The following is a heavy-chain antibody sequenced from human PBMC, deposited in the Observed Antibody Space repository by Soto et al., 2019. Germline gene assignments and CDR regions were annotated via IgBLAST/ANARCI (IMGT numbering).Heavy chain of an antibody. J-gene: IGHJ5*02. D-gene: IGHD3-3*01. Sequence: PSETLSLICTVSVGFISSRDYYWSWIRQPPGKGLEWIGYIYYSGSTYYNPSLKSRVTISVDTSKNQFSLKLSSVTAADTAVYYCARGGYDFWSGYYIVDWFGPRRQGPPFPVS. CDR1: VGFISSRDYY. V-gene: IGHV4-30-4*01. CDR2: IYYSGST. CDR3: ARGGYDFWSGYYIVDWFGP.